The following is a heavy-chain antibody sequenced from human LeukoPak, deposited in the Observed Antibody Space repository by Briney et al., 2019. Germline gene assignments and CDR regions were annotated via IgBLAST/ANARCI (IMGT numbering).Heavy chain of an antibody. CDR3: ARGGHDFWSGYYRY. V-gene: IGHV4-30-4*01. D-gene: IGHD3-3*01. Sequence: SETLSLTCTVSGGSISSGDYYWSWIRQPPGKGLEWIGYIYYSGSTYYNPSLKSRVTISVDTSKNQFSLKLSSVTAADTAVYYCARGGHDFWSGYYRYWGQGTLVTVSS. CDR1: GGSISSGDYY. CDR2: IYYSGST. J-gene: IGHJ4*02.